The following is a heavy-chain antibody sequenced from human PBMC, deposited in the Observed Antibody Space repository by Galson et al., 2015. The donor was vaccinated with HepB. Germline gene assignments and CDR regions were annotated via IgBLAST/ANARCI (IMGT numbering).Heavy chain of an antibody. CDR1: GLTFSSYG. CDR2: ISYDASRK. D-gene: IGHD6-13*01. CDR3: TRVVWTAAGISPSDH. J-gene: IGHJ5*02. Sequence: SLRLSCAASGLTFSSYGMHWVRQAPGKGLEWVAFISYDASRKYHADSVKGRFSISRDSSNNTLYLQMNSLRAEDTAIYYCTRVVWTAAGISPSDHWGQGTLVTVSS. V-gene: IGHV3-30*03.